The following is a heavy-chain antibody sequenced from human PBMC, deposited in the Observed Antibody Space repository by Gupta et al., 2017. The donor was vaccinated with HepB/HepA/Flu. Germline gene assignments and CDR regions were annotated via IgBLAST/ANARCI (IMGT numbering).Heavy chain of an antibody. D-gene: IGHD1-26*01. CDR3: TRVPSGSYEFGTNWFDP. Sequence: EVQLVESGGGLVQPGRSLRLSCTASGFTFGDYAMSWVRQAPGKGLEWVGFIRSKAYGGTTEYAASVKGRFTISRDDSKSIAYLQMNSLKNEDTAVYYCTRVPSGSYEFGTNWFDPWGQGTLGTVSS. CDR1: GFTFGDYA. CDR2: IRSKAYGGTT. V-gene: IGHV3-49*04. J-gene: IGHJ5*02.